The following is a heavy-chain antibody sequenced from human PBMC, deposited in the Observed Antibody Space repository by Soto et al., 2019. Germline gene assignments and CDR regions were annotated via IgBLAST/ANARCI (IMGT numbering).Heavy chain of an antibody. CDR1: GFTFGSYA. Sequence: PGGSLRLSCAASGFTFGSYAMSWVRQAPGKGLEWVSSITGSGGATYYADSVKGRFTISRDNSKNTLSLQMNSLRAEDTAVYYCAKTYSVPASPMDVWGQGATVTVSS. V-gene: IGHV3-23*01. CDR3: AKTYSVPASPMDV. D-gene: IGHD2-2*01. CDR2: ITGSGGAT. J-gene: IGHJ6*02.